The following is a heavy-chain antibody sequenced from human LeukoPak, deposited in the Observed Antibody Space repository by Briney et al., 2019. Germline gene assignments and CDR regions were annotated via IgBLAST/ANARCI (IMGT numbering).Heavy chain of an antibody. V-gene: IGHV1-46*01. Sequence: ASVKVSCKASGYTFTGYYMHWVRQAPGQGLEWMGIINPSGGSTSYAQKFQGRVTMTRDTSTSTVYMELSSLRSEDTAVYYCAREPTGGARDYWGQGTLVTVSS. CDR3: AREPTGGARDY. CDR2: INPSGGST. CDR1: GYTFTGYY. J-gene: IGHJ4*02. D-gene: IGHD1-26*01.